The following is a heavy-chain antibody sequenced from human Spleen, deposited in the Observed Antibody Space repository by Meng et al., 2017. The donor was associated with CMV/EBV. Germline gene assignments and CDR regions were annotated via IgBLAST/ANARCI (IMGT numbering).Heavy chain of an antibody. Sequence: GESLKISCAASGFTFSSYAMSWVRRAPGKGLEWVSAISGSGGSTYYTDSVKGRFTISRDNSKNTLYLQMNSLRAEDTAVYYCAKDWNDIPYYGMDVWGQGTTVTVSS. CDR1: GFTFSSYA. J-gene: IGHJ6*02. CDR3: AKDWNDIPYYGMDV. CDR2: ISGSGGST. D-gene: IGHD1-1*01. V-gene: IGHV3-23*01.